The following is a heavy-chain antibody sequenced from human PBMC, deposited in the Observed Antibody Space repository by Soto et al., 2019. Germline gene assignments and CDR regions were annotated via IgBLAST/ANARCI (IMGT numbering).Heavy chain of an antibody. CDR3: GLEPTGTGGFAY. D-gene: IGHD7-27*01. CDR2: IDLDIGDT. Sequence: QVQMVQSGAEVKKPGASVKVSCKASGHTFTGHHMHWVRQAPGQGLEWMGLIDLDIGDTKYAQKFQGRVTSTSDTSITTAYMELRGLRSDDTAVYYCGLEPTGTGGFAYWGQGTLVTVSS. CDR1: GHTFTGHH. J-gene: IGHJ4*02. V-gene: IGHV1-2*02.